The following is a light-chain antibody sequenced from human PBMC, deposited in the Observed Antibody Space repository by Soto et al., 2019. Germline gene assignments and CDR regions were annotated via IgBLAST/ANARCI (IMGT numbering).Light chain of an antibody. J-gene: IGLJ2*01. CDR2: EVS. CDR3: SSYTSSSTQV. V-gene: IGLV2-14*01. CDR1: SSDVGSYKY. Sequence: QSALTQPASVSGSPGQPITISCTGTSSDVGSYKYVSWYQQHPGKVPKLMIYEVSNRPSGVSNRFSGSKSGNTASLTISGLQAEDEADYYCSSYTSSSTQVFGGGTKLTVL.